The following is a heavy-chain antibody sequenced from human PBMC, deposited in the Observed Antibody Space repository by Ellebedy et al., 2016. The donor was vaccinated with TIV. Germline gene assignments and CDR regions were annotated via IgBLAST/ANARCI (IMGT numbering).Heavy chain of an antibody. Sequence: GGSLRLSCAASGFTFSNAWMNWVRQAPGKGLEWVGRIKSKTDGGAADYAAPVKGRFTISRDDSKNTLYLQMNSLKTEETAVDFCTTVYRYNYDSVWGQGTLVTVSS. J-gene: IGHJ4*02. CDR2: IKSKTDGGAA. V-gene: IGHV3-15*01. CDR1: GFTFSNAW. CDR3: TTVYRYNYDSV. D-gene: IGHD5-18*01.